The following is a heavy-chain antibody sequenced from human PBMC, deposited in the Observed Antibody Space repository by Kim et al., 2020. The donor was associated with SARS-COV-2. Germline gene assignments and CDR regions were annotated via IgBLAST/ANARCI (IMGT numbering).Heavy chain of an antibody. Sequence: ASVKVSCKTSGYFFTRDSIHWVRQSPGQGLEWMGGIDCGNGNTIYSQKFQGRVTFTTDTSASTAYMELSFLRSEDSAVYYCLGGFYFHYWGEGTRDTV. V-gene: IGHV1-3*01. D-gene: IGHD3-16*01. CDR2: IDCGNGNT. CDR3: LGGFYFHY. CDR1: GYFFTRDS. J-gene: IGHJ4*02.